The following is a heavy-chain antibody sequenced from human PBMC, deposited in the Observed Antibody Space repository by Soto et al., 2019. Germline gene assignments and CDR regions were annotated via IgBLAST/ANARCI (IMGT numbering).Heavy chain of an antibody. V-gene: IGHV1-69*13. CDR3: ATRYEISGGRIGYYFDY. D-gene: IGHD2-15*01. J-gene: IGHJ4*02. CDR1: GGTFSSYA. Sequence: GPSVKVSCKASGGTFSSYAISWVRQAPGQGLEWMGGIIPIFGTANYAQKFQGRVTITADESTSTAYMELSSLRSEDTAVYYCATRYEISGGRIGYYFDYWGQGTLVTGLL. CDR2: IIPIFGTA.